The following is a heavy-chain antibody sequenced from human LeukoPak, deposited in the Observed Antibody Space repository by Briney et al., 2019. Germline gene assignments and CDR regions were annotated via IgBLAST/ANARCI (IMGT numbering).Heavy chain of an antibody. D-gene: IGHD1-26*01. V-gene: IGHV4-39*01. J-gene: IGHJ4*02. CDR2: IYYSGST. CDR1: GGSISSSSYY. CDR3: ARHASGSYYGSDY. Sequence: SETLSLTCTVSGGSISSSSYYWGWIRQPPGKGLEWIGSIYYSGSTYYNPSLKSRVTISVDTSKNQFSLKLSSLTAADTAVYYCARHASGSYYGSDYWGQGTLVTVSS.